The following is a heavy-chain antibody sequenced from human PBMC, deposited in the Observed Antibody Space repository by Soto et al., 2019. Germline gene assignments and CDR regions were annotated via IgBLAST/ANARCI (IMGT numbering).Heavy chain of an antibody. CDR3: ARVEAVAGTIGY. Sequence: ASVKVSCKASGYTFTGYYMHWVRQAPGQGLEWMGWINPNSGGTNYAQKFQGRVTMTRDTSISTAYMELSRLRSDDTAVYYCARVEAVAGTIGYWGQGTLVTVSS. D-gene: IGHD6-19*01. J-gene: IGHJ4*02. CDR1: GYTFTGYY. CDR2: INPNSGGT. V-gene: IGHV1-2*02.